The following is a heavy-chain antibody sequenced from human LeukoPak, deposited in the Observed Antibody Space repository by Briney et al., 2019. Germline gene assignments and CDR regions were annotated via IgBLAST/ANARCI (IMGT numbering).Heavy chain of an antibody. J-gene: IGHJ5*02. D-gene: IGHD3-10*01. V-gene: IGHV4-31*03. CDR3: ARGWGFVTMVRGGHNDP. CDR2: IYYSGST. Sequence: NPSQTLSLTCTVSGGSISSGGYYWSWIRQHPGKGLEWIGYIYYSGSTYYNPSLKSRVTISVDTSKNQFSLKLSSVTAADTAVYYCARGWGFVTMVRGGHNDPWGQGTLVTVSS. CDR1: GGSISSGGYY.